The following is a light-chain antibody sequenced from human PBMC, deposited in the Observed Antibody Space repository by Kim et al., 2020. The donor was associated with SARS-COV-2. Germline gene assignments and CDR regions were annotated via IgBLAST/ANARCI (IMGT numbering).Light chain of an antibody. J-gene: IGKJ1*01. V-gene: IGKV3-15*01. CDR2: GAS. CDR3: QQYNKWPPWT. Sequence: SPGERATLSCRASQSVSSDFAWYQQKPGQAPRLLIYGASTRATGIPARFSGSGSGTEFTLTISSLQSEDFAVYYCQQYNKWPPWTFGQGTKVDIK. CDR1: QSVSSD.